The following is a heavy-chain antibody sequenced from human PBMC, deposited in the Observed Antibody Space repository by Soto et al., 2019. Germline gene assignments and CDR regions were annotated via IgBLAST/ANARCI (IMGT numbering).Heavy chain of an antibody. CDR1: GFMFNNSA. V-gene: IGHV3-23*01. CDR3: ARDGRAATMGYYYGMDV. Sequence: GGSLRLSCKASGFMFNNSAMTWVRQAPGQGLQWVASVSDNGGSLGGTYYADSVKGRFTISRDNSKNSLYLQMNSLRAEDTAVYYCARDGRAATMGYYYGMDVWGQGTTVTVSS. J-gene: IGHJ6*02. CDR2: VSDNGGSLGGT. D-gene: IGHD2-15*01.